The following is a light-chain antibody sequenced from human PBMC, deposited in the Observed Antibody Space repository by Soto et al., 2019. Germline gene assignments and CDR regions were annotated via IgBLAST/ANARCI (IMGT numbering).Light chain of an antibody. CDR3: QQADSFPIT. CDR1: EDINSR. J-gene: IGKJ5*01. CDR2: AAF. Sequence: DIQMTQSPSSLSASVADRVTISYRASEDINSRLAWYQQKPGNAPKLLIYAAFILQSGVPSRFSGYGSGTDFTLSISSLQPEDFATYYCQQADSFPITFGQGTRLEIK. V-gene: IGKV1-12*01.